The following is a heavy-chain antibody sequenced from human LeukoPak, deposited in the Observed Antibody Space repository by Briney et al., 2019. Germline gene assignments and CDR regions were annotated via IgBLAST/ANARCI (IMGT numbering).Heavy chain of an antibody. CDR3: ARVSYDSSGYYHYYYYYTDV. CDR1: GYSISSSYY. Sequence: PSETLSLTCTVSGYSISSSYYWSWIRQPPGKGLEWIGYIYYSGSTNYNPSLKSRVTISVDTSKNQFSLKLSSVTAADTAVYYCARVSYDSSGYYHYYYYYTDVWGKGTTVTVSS. CDR2: IYYSGST. D-gene: IGHD3-22*01. V-gene: IGHV4-61*01. J-gene: IGHJ6*03.